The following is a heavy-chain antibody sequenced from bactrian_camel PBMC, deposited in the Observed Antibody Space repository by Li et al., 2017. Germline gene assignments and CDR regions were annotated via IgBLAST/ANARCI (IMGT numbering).Heavy chain of an antibody. J-gene: IGHJ4*01. CDR1: GRTRHIYC. Sequence: HVQLVESGGGSVQAGGSLRLSCAASGRTRHIYCTGWFRQAPGKEREGVAFIDGDGSINYADSVKGRFSISKDNAKNTLYLQMNSLKPEDTAMYYCAYGVYGDNWNRWNDRSYRYWGQGTQVTVS. CDR2: IDGDGSI. V-gene: IGHV3S57*01. D-gene: IGHD6*01. CDR3: AYGVYGDNWNRWNDRSYRY.